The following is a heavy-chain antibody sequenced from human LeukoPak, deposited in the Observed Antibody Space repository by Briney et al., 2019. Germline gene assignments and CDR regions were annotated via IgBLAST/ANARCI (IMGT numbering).Heavy chain of an antibody. CDR1: GGSISSGSYY. J-gene: IGHJ4*02. CDR2: IYTSGGT. D-gene: IGHD4-23*01. V-gene: IGHV4-61*02. Sequence: SETLSLTCTVSGGSISSGSYYWSWIRQPAGKGLEWIGRIYTSGGTNYNPSLKSRVTISVDTSKNQFSLKLSSVTAADTAVYYCVRWNRELHFDYWGQGTLVTVSS. CDR3: VRWNRELHFDY.